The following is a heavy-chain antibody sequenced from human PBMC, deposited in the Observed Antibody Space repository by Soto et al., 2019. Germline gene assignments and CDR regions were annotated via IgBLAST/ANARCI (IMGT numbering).Heavy chain of an antibody. CDR2: ISYDGSNK. D-gene: IGHD3-9*01. CDR1: GFTFNMYW. CDR3: AREQYYDILTGYHGWFDP. J-gene: IGHJ5*02. V-gene: IGHV3-30-3*01. Sequence: GGSLRLSCAASGFTFNMYWMHWVRQAPGKGLEWVAVISYDGSNKYYADSVKGRFTISRDNSKNTLYLQMNSLRAEDTAVYYCAREQYYDILTGYHGWFDPWGQGTLVTVS.